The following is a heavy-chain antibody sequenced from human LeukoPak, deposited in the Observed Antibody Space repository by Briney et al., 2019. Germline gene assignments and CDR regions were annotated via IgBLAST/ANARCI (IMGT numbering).Heavy chain of an antibody. Sequence: GASVTVSCKASGGTFSSYAISWVRQAPGQGLEWMGWINPNSGGTNYAQKFQGRVTMTRDTSISTAYMELSRLRSDDTAVYYCARDDYVSSGYYNDWGQGTLVTVSS. CDR3: ARDDYVSSGYYND. CDR1: GGTFSSYA. D-gene: IGHD3-22*01. V-gene: IGHV1-2*02. J-gene: IGHJ4*02. CDR2: INPNSGGT.